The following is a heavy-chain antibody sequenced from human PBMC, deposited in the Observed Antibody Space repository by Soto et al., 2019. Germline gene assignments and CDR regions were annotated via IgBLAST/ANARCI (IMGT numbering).Heavy chain of an antibody. D-gene: IGHD3-9*01. Sequence: ASVKVSCKASGYTFTSYGISWVRQAPGQGLEWMGWISAYNGNTNYAQKLQGRVTMTTDTSTSTAYMELRSLRSDDTAVYYCARSDGPHYDILTGPLDFDYWGQGTLVTVSS. V-gene: IGHV1-18*01. CDR1: GYTFTSYG. J-gene: IGHJ4*02. CDR3: ARSDGPHYDILTGPLDFDY. CDR2: ISAYNGNT.